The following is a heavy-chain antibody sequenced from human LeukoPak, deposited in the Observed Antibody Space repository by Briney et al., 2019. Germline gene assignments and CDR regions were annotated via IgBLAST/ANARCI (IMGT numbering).Heavy chain of an antibody. Sequence: GGSLRLSCAASGFTFSRDNMNWVRQAPGKGLEWVASIKEDGSDKYYVESVKGRFTISRENARNSLYLQMNSLRAEDTAVYYCARVLWFGGIYYFDYWGQGTLVTVSS. CDR1: GFTFSRDN. CDR2: IKEDGSDK. V-gene: IGHV3-7*04. J-gene: IGHJ4*02. D-gene: IGHD3-10*01. CDR3: ARVLWFGGIYYFDY.